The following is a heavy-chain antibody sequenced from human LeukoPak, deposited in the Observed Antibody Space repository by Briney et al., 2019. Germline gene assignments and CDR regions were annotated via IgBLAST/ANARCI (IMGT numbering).Heavy chain of an antibody. Sequence: GGSLRLSCAASGFTFSNAWMSWVRQAPGKGLEWVGRIKSKTDGGTTDYAAPVKGRFTISRDDSKNTLYLQMNSLKTEDTAMYYCTIVSYYGSGSLPAYWGQGALVTVSS. J-gene: IGHJ4*02. D-gene: IGHD3-10*01. V-gene: IGHV3-15*01. CDR2: IKSKTDGGTT. CDR1: GFTFSNAW. CDR3: TIVSYYGSGSLPAY.